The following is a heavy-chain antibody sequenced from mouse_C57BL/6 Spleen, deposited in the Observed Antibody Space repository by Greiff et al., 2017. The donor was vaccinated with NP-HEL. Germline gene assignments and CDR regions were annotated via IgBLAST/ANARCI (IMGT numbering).Heavy chain of an antibody. CDR1: GYAFSSSW. CDR3: AREDDGYYLDY. Sequence: VKLMESGPELVKPGASVKISCKASGYAFSSSWMNWVKQRPGKGLEWIGRIYPGDGDTNYNGKFKGKATLTADKSSSTAYMQLSSLTAEDSAVYFCAREDDGYYLDYWGQGTTLTVSS. D-gene: IGHD2-3*01. J-gene: IGHJ2*01. V-gene: IGHV1-82*01. CDR2: IYPGDGDT.